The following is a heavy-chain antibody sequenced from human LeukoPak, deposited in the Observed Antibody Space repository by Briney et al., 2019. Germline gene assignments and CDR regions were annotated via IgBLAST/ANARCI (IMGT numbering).Heavy chain of an antibody. CDR1: GGSISSGGYS. D-gene: IGHD2-21*01. CDR2: IYHSGST. J-gene: IGHJ4*02. CDR3: ARAHSHSYYFDY. Sequence: SQTLSLTCAVSGGSISSGGYSWSWIRQPPGKGLEWIGYIYHSGSTYHNPSLKSRVTISVDRSKNQFSLKLSSVTAADTAVYYCARAHSHSYYFDYWGQGTLVTVSS. V-gene: IGHV4-30-2*01.